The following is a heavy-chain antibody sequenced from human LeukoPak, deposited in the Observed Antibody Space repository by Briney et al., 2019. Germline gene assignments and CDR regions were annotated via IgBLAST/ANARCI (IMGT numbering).Heavy chain of an antibody. CDR2: IYPDDSYT. D-gene: IGHD4/OR15-4a*01. CDR3: ARRHNGAKDFDP. V-gene: IGHV5-51*01. J-gene: IGHJ5*02. Sequence: GESLKIFRRGSGYSFTSYWIDWVRQVPGKGLEWMCTIYPDDSYTRYSPSFQGKVTLPADKSIRTAYLQWISPKASDTTMYYCARRHNGAKDFDPWGQGTLVTVSS. CDR1: GYSFTSYW.